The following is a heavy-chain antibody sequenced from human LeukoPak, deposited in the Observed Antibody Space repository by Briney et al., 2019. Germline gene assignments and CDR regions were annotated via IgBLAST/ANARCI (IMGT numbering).Heavy chain of an antibody. CDR2: ISYDGSNK. J-gene: IGHJ6*03. CDR1: GFTFSSYA. Sequence: SGGSLRLSCAASGFTFSSYAMHWVRQAPGKGLEWVAVISYDGSNKYYADSVKGRFTISRDNSKNTLYLQMNSLRAEDTAVYYCAREWVHSGAYMDVWGKGTTVTVSS. CDR3: AREWVHSGAYMDV. V-gene: IGHV3-30-3*01. D-gene: IGHD1-1*01.